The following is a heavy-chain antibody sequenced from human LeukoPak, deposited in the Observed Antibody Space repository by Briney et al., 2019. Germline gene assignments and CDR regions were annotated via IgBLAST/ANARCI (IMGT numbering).Heavy chain of an antibody. CDR2: INHSGST. V-gene: IGHV4-34*01. CDR3: VGAIWSAAANTETPHH. Sequence: PSETLSLTCAVYGGSFSGYYWSWIRQPPGKGLEWIGEINHSGSTNYNPSLKSRVTISVDTSKNQFSLKLSSVTAADTAVDYCVGAIWSAAANTETPHHGGQGTLVTVSS. J-gene: IGHJ1*01. D-gene: IGHD6-13*01. CDR1: GGSFSGYY.